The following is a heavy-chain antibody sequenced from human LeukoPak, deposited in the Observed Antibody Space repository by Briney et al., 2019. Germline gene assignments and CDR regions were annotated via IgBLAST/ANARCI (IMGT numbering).Heavy chain of an antibody. J-gene: IGHJ4*02. CDR2: IYYSGST. Sequence: PSETLSLTCTVSGGSISSSSYYWGWIRQPPGKGLEWIGSIYYSGSTYYNPSLKSRVTISVDTSKNQFSLKLTSVTAADTAVYFCASLDYGGNYADYWGQGTLVTVSS. D-gene: IGHD4-23*01. V-gene: IGHV4-39*07. CDR1: GGSISSSSYY. CDR3: ASLDYGGNYADY.